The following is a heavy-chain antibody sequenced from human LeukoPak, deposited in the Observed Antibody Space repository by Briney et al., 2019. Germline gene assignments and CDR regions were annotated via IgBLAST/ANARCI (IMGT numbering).Heavy chain of an antibody. CDR2: IYSGGST. CDR3: ASNLLSSRIVVATAGAFDI. CDR1: GFTVSSNY. V-gene: IGHV3-53*01. J-gene: IGHJ3*02. D-gene: IGHD3-22*01. Sequence: GGSLRLSCAASGFTVSSNYMSWVRQAPGKGLEWVAVIYSGGSTYYADSVKGRFTISRDNSKNTLYLQMNSLRAEDTAVYYCASNLLSSRIVVATAGAFDIWGRGTMVTVSS.